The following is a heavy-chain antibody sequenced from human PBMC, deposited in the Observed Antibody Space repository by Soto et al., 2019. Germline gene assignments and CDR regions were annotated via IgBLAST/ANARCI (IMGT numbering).Heavy chain of an antibody. D-gene: IGHD4-17*01. V-gene: IGHV3-30*18. Sequence: QVQLVESGGGVVQPGRSLRLSCAASGFTFSSYGMHWVRQAPGKGLEWVAVISYDGSNKYYADSVKGRFTISRDNSKNTLYLQMNSLRAEDTAVYYCAKDLTTVTTYPDYWGQGTLVTVSS. CDR1: GFTFSSYG. CDR2: ISYDGSNK. J-gene: IGHJ4*02. CDR3: AKDLTTVTTYPDY.